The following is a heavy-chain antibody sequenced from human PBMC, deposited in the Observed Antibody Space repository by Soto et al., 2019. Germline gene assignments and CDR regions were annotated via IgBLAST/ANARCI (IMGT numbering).Heavy chain of an antibody. J-gene: IGHJ6*02. CDR1: GFTFSNAW. Sequence: PGGSLRFSCAASGFTFSNAWMNWVRQAPGKGLEWVGRIKSKTDGGTTDYAAPVKGRFTISRDDSKNTLYLQMNSLKTEDTAVYYCTTGGSSSSWSLHDLYYYYGMDVWGQGTTVTVSS. D-gene: IGHD6-13*01. CDR2: IKSKTDGGTT. V-gene: IGHV3-15*07. CDR3: TTGGSSSSWSLHDLYYYYGMDV.